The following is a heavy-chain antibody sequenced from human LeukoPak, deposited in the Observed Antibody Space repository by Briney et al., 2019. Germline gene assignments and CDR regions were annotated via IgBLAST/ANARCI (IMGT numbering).Heavy chain of an antibody. CDR1: GFTFSSYS. D-gene: IGHD3-22*01. V-gene: IGHV3-21*01. CDR3: AREAYSSGYYQNWFDP. CDR2: ISSSSSYI. Sequence: GGSLRLSCAASGFTFSSYSMNWVRQAPGKGLEWVSSISSSSSYIYYADSVKGRFTISRDNAKNSLYLQMNSLRAEDTAVYYCAREAYSSGYYQNWFDPWGQGTLVTVSS. J-gene: IGHJ5*02.